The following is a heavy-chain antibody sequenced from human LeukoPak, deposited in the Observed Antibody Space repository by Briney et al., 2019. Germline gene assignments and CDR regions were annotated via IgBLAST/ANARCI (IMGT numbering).Heavy chain of an antibody. J-gene: IGHJ4*02. Sequence: GASVKVSCKASGYTFTSYGISWVRRAPGQGLEWMGWISAYNSNTNYAQKKLQGRVTMTTDTSTSTTYMELRSLRSDDTAVYYCSRGRLWLGEYYFDYWGQGTLVQVSS. CDR3: SRGRLWLGEYYFDY. CDR1: GYTFTSYG. V-gene: IGHV1-18*01. D-gene: IGHD3-10*01. CDR2: ISAYNSNT.